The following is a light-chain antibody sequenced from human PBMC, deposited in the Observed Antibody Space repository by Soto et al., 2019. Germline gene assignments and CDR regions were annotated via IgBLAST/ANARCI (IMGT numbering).Light chain of an antibody. CDR1: QSVSSN. J-gene: IGKJ1*01. V-gene: IGKV3-15*01. CDR3: LQYDKWPPWT. Sequence: EIVLTQSPGTLSLSPGERATLSCRASQSVSSNYLAWYQQRPGQAPRLLIYGASTRATGIPARFSGSGSGTEFTLTISSLQSDDFAVYYCLQYDKWPPWTFGQGTKVDIK. CDR2: GAS.